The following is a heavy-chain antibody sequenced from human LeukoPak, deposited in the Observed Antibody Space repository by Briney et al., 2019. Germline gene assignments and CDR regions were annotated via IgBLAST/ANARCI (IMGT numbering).Heavy chain of an antibody. V-gene: IGHV3-7*01. J-gene: IGHJ6*02. CDR3: ARGPSAQVCDFWSGYYIPPYGMDV. D-gene: IGHD3-3*01. CDR1: GFSFSSYW. Sequence: SGGSLRLSCAASGFSFSSYWMSWVRQAPGKGLGWVANIKQDGGEKYYVDSVKGRFTISRDNATNSLYLQINSLRAEDTAVYYCARGPSAQVCDFWSGYYIPPYGMDVWGQGTTVTVSS. CDR2: IKQDGGEK.